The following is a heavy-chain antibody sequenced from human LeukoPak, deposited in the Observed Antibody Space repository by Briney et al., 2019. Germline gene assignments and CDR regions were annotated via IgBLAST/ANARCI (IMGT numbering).Heavy chain of an antibody. Sequence: PSETLSLTCTVSGGSISSYYWSWIRQPPGKGLEWIGYIYYSGSTNYNPSLKSRVIISVDTSKNQFSLKLSSVTDAATAVYYCARDLQGLRDGYNQGYLWKVYYYRDVGGKGTTVSVS. CDR3: ARDLQGLRDGYNQGYLWKVYYYRDV. V-gene: IGHV4-59*12. J-gene: IGHJ6*03. CDR2: IYYSGST. D-gene: IGHD5-24*01. CDR1: GGSISSYY.